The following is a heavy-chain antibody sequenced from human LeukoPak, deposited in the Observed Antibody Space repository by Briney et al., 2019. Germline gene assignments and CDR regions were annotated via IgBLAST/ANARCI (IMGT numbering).Heavy chain of an antibody. CDR3: ARGSTVIRAFDI. D-gene: IGHD4-17*01. CDR2: INSGGST. J-gene: IGHJ3*02. V-gene: IGHV3-53*01. CDR1: GFSVSSNY. Sequence: PGGSLRLSCAGSGFSVSSNYMNWVRQAPGKGLEWVSVINSGGSTYYADSVKGRFTISRDNSKNTLYRQMNSLRAEDTAVYYCARGSTVIRAFDIWGQGTMVTVSS.